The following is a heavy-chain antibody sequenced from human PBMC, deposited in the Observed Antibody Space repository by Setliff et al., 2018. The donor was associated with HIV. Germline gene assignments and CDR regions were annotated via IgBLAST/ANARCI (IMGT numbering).Heavy chain of an antibody. J-gene: IGHJ5*02. CDR3: ARDRRSIFGVDTKNWFDP. CDR1: GTSFSDYY. CDR2: VNHSGTT. D-gene: IGHD3-3*01. Sequence: PSETLSLTCAVYGTSFSDYYWTWIRPPPGKGLEWIGEVNHSGTTNYNTSLKSRVTISGDTSKKQFSLKLSSMTAADTAVYYCARDRRSIFGVDTKNWFDPWGQGTLVTVAS. V-gene: IGHV4-34*01.